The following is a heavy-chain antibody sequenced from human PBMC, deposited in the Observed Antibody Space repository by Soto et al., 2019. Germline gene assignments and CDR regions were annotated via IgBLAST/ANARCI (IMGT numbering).Heavy chain of an antibody. Sequence: SETLPLTCAVYGGCFCGYYWSRIRQPPGKGLEWIGEINHSGSTNYNPSLKSRVTISVDTSKSHFSLKMRPLNASDTAVYYFPRVTGGTNYYYHGMDVWDRRNRSAVSS. J-gene: IGHJ6*04. CDR3: PRVTGGTNYYYHGMDV. D-gene: IGHD1-7*01. CDR1: GGCFCGYY. V-gene: IGHV4-34*01. CDR2: INHSGST.